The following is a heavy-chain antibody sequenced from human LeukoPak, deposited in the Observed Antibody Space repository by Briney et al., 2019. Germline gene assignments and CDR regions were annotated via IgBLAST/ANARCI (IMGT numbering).Heavy chain of an antibody. CDR3: ARRRSGYYFGWFDP. V-gene: IGHV1-8*01. CDR1: GYTFTSYD. Sequence: GASVKVACKAPGYTFTSYDINWVRQATGQGLEWMGWMNPNSGNTAYAQKFQGRVTMTRNTSISTAYMELSSLRSEDTAVYYCARRRSGYYFGWFDPWGQGTLVTVSS. J-gene: IGHJ5*02. CDR2: MNPNSGNT. D-gene: IGHD2/OR15-2a*01.